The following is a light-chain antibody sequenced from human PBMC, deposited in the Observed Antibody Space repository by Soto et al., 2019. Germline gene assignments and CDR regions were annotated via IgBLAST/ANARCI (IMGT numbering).Light chain of an antibody. CDR2: DNN. CDR1: SSNIGNNY. J-gene: IGLJ2*01. V-gene: IGLV1-51*01. Sequence: QSVLTQPPSVSAAPGQKVTISCSGSSSNIGNNYVSWYQQLPGTAPKLLIYDNNQRPSEIPDRFSGSKSGTSATLGITGLQTGDEADYYCGTWDSSLSAGVFGGGTKVTVL. CDR3: GTWDSSLSAGV.